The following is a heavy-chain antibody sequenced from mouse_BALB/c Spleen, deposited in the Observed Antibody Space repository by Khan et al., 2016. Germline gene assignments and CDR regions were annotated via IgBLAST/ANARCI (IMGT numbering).Heavy chain of an antibody. CDR2: INTGTGEP. CDR1: GYAFTDYS. V-gene: IGHV9-2-1*01. J-gene: IGHJ4*01. CDR3: ARDGNYLVYYTVVY. Sequence: QIQLVQSGPELKKPGETVKISCKASGYAFTDYSIHWVKQAPGKGLKWMGWINTGTGEPTYADDFKGRFAVSLETSASTALLQINNLKNEDTATLFTARDGNYLVYYTVVYWCQDTSVTVSS. D-gene: IGHD2-1*01.